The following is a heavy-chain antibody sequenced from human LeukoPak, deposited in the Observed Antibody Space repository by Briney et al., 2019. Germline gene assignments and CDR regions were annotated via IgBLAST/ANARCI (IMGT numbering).Heavy chain of an antibody. CDR2: ISGSGGST. D-gene: IGHD3-10*01. CDR1: GFTFSSYA. CDR3: AKTGSRDQGGLDY. Sequence: GGSLRLSCAASGFTFSSYAMSWVRQAPGKGLEWVSAISGSGGSTYYADSVKGRFTISRDNSKNRLFLQMNSLRVEDTAVYFCAKTGSRDQGGLDYWGQGTLVTVSS. V-gene: IGHV3-23*01. J-gene: IGHJ4*02.